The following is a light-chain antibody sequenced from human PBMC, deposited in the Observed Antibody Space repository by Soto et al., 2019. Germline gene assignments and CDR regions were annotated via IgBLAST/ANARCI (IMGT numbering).Light chain of an antibody. V-gene: IGKV1-5*03. Sequence: DIQMTQSPSTLSASVGDRVTITCRASQSISSWLAWYQQKPGKAPKLLIYKASSLESGVPSRFSGSGSGTEFTLTISSLQPDDFATYYCQQYNSYSPGWTFSQGTKVEIK. CDR3: QQYNSYSPGWT. J-gene: IGKJ1*01. CDR2: KAS. CDR1: QSISSW.